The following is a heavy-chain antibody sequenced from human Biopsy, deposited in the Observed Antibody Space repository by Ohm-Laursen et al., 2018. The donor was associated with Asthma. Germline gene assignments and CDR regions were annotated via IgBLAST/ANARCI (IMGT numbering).Heavy chain of an antibody. D-gene: IGHD4-17*01. V-gene: IGHV1-24*01. J-gene: IGHJ4*02. CDR3: ASDFPKDYVRYNFQF. CDR1: GYSLTDLS. Sequence: ASVKVSCKISGYSLTDLSMHWVRQAPGQGLEWMGGHDHEEGGTVNARRFQGRVTMTEDTSTDTAYMELSSLSSGDTAVYYCASDFPKDYVRYNFQFWGQGALVTVSS. CDR2: HDHEEGGT.